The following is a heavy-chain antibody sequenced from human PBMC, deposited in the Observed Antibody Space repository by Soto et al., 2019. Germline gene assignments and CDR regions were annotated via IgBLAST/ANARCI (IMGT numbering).Heavy chain of an antibody. CDR3: EIRPGYSTGGDY. CDR2: ISVDGGDT. J-gene: IGHJ4*02. Sequence: GGSLRLSCAASGFTLSDYWMHWVRQVPGKGLLWVSRISVDGGDTTYADSVTGRFTISRDNAKNTVYLQMSGLRVEDTAMYYCEIRPGYSTGGDYWGQGTLVTVSS. D-gene: IGHD2-15*01. CDR1: GFTLSDYW. V-gene: IGHV3-74*01.